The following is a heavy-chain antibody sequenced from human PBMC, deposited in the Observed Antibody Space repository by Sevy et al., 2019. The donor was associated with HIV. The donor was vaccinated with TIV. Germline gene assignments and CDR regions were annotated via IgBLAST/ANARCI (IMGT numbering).Heavy chain of an antibody. D-gene: IGHD2-15*01. J-gene: IGHJ4*02. V-gene: IGHV3-49*03. CDR2: IRGKPFGGTT. CDR3: ASEAGVVVVVAANQFDY. CDR1: GFTFGPYA. Sequence: GGSLRLSCAASGFTFGPYAMSWFRQAPGKGLEWVAFIRGKPFGGTTEYAASVKGRFSISRDDSKSIAYLEMNSLKIDDTAVYYCASEAGVVVVVAANQFDYWGLGTLVTVSS.